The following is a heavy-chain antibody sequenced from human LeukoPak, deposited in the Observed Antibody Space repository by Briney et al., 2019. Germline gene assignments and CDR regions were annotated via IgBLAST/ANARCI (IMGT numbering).Heavy chain of an antibody. CDR3: ARNAAYCGGDCYRSPDAFDI. V-gene: IGHV3-66*01. D-gene: IGHD2-21*02. CDR2: IYSGGST. Sequence: GGSLRLSCAAPGFTASSNYRSWVRQAPGKGLDWASVIYSGGSTYYADSVKGRFTISRDNSKNTLYLQMNSLRAEDTAVYYCARNAAYCGGDCYRSPDAFDIWGQGTMVTVSS. CDR1: GFTASSNY. J-gene: IGHJ3*02.